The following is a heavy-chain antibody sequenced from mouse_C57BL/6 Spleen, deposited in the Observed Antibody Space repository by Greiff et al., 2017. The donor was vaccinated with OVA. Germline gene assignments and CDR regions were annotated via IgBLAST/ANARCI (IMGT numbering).Heavy chain of an antibody. Sequence: QVQLKQSGPELVKPGASVKISCKASGYAFSSSWMNWVKQRPGKGLEWIGRIYPGDGDTNYNGKFKGKATLTADKSSSTAYMQLSSLTSEDSAVYFCARLGGSSGYVPFAYWGQGTLVTVSA. D-gene: IGHD3-2*02. CDR2: IYPGDGDT. CDR1: GYAFSSSW. CDR3: ARLGGSSGYVPFAY. V-gene: IGHV1-82*01. J-gene: IGHJ3*01.